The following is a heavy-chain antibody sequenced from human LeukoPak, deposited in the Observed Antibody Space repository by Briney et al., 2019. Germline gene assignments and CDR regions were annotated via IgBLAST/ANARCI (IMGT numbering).Heavy chain of an antibody. D-gene: IGHD3-10*01. J-gene: IGHJ4*02. Sequence: GASVKVSCKASGGTFSSYAISWVRQAPGKGLEWMGGFDPEDGETIYAQKFQGRVTMTEDTSTDTAYMELSSLRSEDTAVYYCAASMVRGEIDYWGQGTLVTVSS. V-gene: IGHV1-24*01. CDR3: AASMVRGEIDY. CDR2: FDPEDGET. CDR1: GGTFSSYA.